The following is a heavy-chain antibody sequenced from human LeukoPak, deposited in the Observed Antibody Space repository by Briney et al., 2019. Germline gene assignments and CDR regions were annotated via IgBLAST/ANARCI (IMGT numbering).Heavy chain of an antibody. CDR3: ARGSTYDFWSGDALDV. Sequence: GGSLRLACAASGFAFSSHAMTGVRQAPGKGLEWVSSISGSAEKTYYADSVKGRFTISRDSSQKILNLQMNNLRVEDTAIYYCARGSTYDFWSGDALDVWGQGTMVTVAS. J-gene: IGHJ3*01. D-gene: IGHD3-3*01. CDR1: GFAFSSHA. CDR2: ISGSAEKT. V-gene: IGHV3-23*01.